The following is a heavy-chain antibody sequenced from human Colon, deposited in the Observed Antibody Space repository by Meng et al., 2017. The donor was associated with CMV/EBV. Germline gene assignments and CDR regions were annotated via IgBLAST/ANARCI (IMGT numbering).Heavy chain of an antibody. CDR3: GCGVPAYDY. CDR1: GFSFPGAW. Sequence: EMQLVASGGGLVKPGWSLRLSCSASGFSFPGAWMSWVRQTPGKGLEWVGQIKSKTDGGAIDYAASMRGRFTISRDDSRNMVYLQMNSLIIEDTAMYYCGCGVPAYDYWGQGALVTVSS. CDR2: IKSKTDGGAI. V-gene: IGHV3-15*01. D-gene: IGHD2-2*01. J-gene: IGHJ4*02.